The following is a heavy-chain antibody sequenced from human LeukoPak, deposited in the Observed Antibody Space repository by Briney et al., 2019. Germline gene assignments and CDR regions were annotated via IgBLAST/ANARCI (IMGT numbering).Heavy chain of an antibody. CDR3: ARWHSNWFDP. CDR1: GGTLSSYA. CDR2: IIPIFGTA. V-gene: IGHV1-69*05. Sequence: SVKVSCKASGGTLSSYAISWVRQAPGQGLEWMGGIIPIFGTANYAQKFQGRVTITTDESTSTAYMELSSLRSEDTAVYYCARWHSNWFDPWGQGTLVTVSS. J-gene: IGHJ5*02.